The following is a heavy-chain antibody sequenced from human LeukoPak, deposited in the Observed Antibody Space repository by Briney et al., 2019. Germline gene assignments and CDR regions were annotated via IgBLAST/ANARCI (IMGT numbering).Heavy chain of an antibody. CDR1: GFIFSDYS. D-gene: IGHD3-22*01. J-gene: IGHJ5*02. CDR2: ISSSSAYI. Sequence: GGSLRLSCVASGFIFSDYSMDWVRQAPGKGLEWVSSISSSSAYIFYSDSVKGRFTISRDNAKNTLNLQMNSLRAEDTAVYYCARDLGQYYDTSDNWFDPWGQGTLVTVSS. V-gene: IGHV3-21*01. CDR3: ARDLGQYYDTSDNWFDP.